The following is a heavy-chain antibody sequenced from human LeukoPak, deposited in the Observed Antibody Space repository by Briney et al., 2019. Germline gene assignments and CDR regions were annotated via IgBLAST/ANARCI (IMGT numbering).Heavy chain of an antibody. D-gene: IGHD5-18*01. V-gene: IGHV1-18*04. CDR1: GYTFTDYG. CDR2: ISAYNGNT. J-gene: IGHJ3*02. Sequence: ASVKVSCKASGYTFTDYGISWVRQAPGQGLEWMGWISAYNGNTNYAQKLQGRVTMTTDTSTSTAYMGLRSLRSDDTAVYYCARDGGVDMGYSSGSFGAFDIWGQGTMVTVSS. CDR3: ARDGGVDMGYSSGSFGAFDI.